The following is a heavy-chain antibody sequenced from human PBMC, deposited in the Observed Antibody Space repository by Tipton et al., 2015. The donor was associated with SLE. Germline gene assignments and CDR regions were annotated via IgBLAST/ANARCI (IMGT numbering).Heavy chain of an antibody. CDR2: VSHTGSS. J-gene: IGHJ4*02. CDR1: GYSLSSAYY. CDR3: ARRSLSAVPK. D-gene: IGHD6-13*01. V-gene: IGHV4-38-2*02. Sequence: LRLSCTVSGYSLSSAYYWGWIRQPPGRGLEWIGSVSHTGSSYYNPSLKSRVTISVDTSKNHFSLKLSSVTAADTAVYFCARRSLSAVPKWGQGTLVTVSS.